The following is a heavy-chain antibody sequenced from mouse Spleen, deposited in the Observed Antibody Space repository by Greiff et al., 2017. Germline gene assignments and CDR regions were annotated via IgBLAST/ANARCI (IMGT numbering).Heavy chain of an antibody. J-gene: IGHJ4*01. V-gene: IGHV1-15*01. D-gene: IGHD1-1*02. CDR1: GYTFTDYE. Sequence: VQLQQSGAELVRPGASVTLSCKASGYTFTDYEMHWVKQTPVHGLEWIGAIDPETGGTAYNQKFKGKAILTADKSSGTAYMELRSLTSEDSAVYYCTRGGGAYAMDYWGQGTSVTVSS. CDR2: IDPETGGT. CDR3: TRGGGAYAMDY.